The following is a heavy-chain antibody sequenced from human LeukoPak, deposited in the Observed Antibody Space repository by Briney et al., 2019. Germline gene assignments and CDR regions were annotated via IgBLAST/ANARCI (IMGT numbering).Heavy chain of an antibody. CDR2: ISYDGSNK. D-gene: IGHD3-3*01. CDR1: GFTFSSYG. J-gene: IGHJ4*02. Sequence: GGSLRLSCAASGFTFSSYGMHWVRQAPGKGLEWVAVISYDGSNKYYADSVKGRFTISRDNSKNTLYLQMNSLRAEDTAVYYCAKIAVGFPLRFLEWFFDYWGQGTLVTVSS. CDR3: AKIAVGFPLRFLEWFFDY. V-gene: IGHV3-30*18.